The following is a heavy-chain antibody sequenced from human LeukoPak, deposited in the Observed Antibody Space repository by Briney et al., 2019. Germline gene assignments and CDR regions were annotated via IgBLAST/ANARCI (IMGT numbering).Heavy chain of an antibody. CDR1: GYTFTNYD. CDR2: MNPNSANT. D-gene: IGHD2-2*02. J-gene: IGHJ3*02. Sequence: ASVKVSCKASGYTFTNYDINWVRQATGQGLEWMGWMNPNSANTGYSQKFQGRVTFTRDTSISTAYMELSSLRSEDTAVYFCARATVVVGYCTTTRCYKPFDIWGQGTMVTVSS. CDR3: ARATVVVGYCTTTRCYKPFDI. V-gene: IGHV1-8*03.